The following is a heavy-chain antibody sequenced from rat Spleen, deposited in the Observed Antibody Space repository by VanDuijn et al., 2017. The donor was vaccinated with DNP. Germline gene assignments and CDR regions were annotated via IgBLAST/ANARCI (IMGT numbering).Heavy chain of an antibody. V-gene: IGHV5-7*01. CDR2: ISPSGSRP. J-gene: IGHJ2*01. Sequence: EVHLVESGGGLVQPGRSLKLSCAASGFTFSDYNMAWVRQAPKKGLEWVATISPSGSRPYSPDSVKGRFTISRDTAKSSLYLQMNSLKSEDTATYYCTRWYNGGYNFDYWGQGVMVTVSS. CDR1: GFTFSDYN. D-gene: IGHD4-3*01. CDR3: TRWYNGGYNFDY.